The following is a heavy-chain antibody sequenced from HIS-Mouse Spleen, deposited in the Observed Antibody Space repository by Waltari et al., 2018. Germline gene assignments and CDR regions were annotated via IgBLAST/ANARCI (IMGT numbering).Heavy chain of an antibody. V-gene: IGHV4-34*01. D-gene: IGHD6-13*01. CDR3: ARSGSGYSSSWYDY. CDR1: GGSFSGYY. Sequence: QVQLQQWGAGLLKPSETLSLTCAVYGGSFSGYYWSWLRQPPGKGLEWIGEINHSGSTNYNPSLKSRVTISVDTSKNQFSLKLSSVTAADTAVYYCARSGSGYSSSWYDYWGQGTLVTVSS. CDR2: INHSGST. J-gene: IGHJ4*02.